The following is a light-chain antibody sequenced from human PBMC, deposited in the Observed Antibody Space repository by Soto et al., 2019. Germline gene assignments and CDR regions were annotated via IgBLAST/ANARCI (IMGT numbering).Light chain of an antibody. CDR3: QQYGISFT. Sequence: EIVLTQSPGTLSLSQGERATLSCRASQSVSSSYLAWYQQKPGQAPRLLIYGASSRATGIPDRFSGSASGTDFTLTISRLETEDFAVYYCQQYGISFTFVPGTKVDIK. V-gene: IGKV3-20*01. J-gene: IGKJ3*01. CDR1: QSVSSSY. CDR2: GAS.